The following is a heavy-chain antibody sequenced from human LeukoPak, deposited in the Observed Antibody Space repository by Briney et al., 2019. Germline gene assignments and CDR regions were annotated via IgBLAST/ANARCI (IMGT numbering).Heavy chain of an antibody. CDR2: VSYSGAA. CDR3: ATTNTPGGIAAAGTGDAFDI. V-gene: IGHV4-59*02. D-gene: IGHD6-13*01. CDR1: RGPVKTYS. J-gene: IGHJ3*02. Sequence: SETLSLTCTVSRGPVKTYSWSWVRQPPGKGLEWIGYVSYSGAANYNPSLKSRVTISVDTSKNQFSLKLSSVTAADTAVYYCATTNTPGGIAAAGTGDAFDIWGQGTMVTVSS.